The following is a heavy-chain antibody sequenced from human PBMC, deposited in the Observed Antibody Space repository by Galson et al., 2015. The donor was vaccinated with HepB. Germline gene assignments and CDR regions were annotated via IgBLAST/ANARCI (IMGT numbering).Heavy chain of an antibody. V-gene: IGHV3-33*01. Sequence: SLRLSCAASGFTFSSYGMHWVRQAPGKGLEWVAVIWYDGGNKYYADSVKGRFTISRDNSKNTLYLQMNSLRAEDTAVYYCARDTTVTHQGDWFDPWGQGTLVTVSS. CDR2: IWYDGGNK. J-gene: IGHJ5*02. CDR1: GFTFSSYG. D-gene: IGHD4-17*01. CDR3: ARDTTVTHQGDWFDP.